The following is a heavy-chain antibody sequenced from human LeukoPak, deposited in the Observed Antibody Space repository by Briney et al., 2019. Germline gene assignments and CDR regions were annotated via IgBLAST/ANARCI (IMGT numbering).Heavy chain of an antibody. CDR2: INPNTGNP. J-gene: IGHJ4*02. CDR3: AIDQPVAGVSNFDS. V-gene: IGHV7-4-1*02. Sequence: GASVKVSCKASGYTFTRYAMNWLRQAPGQGLEWMGWINPNTGNPTYAQAFTGRFVFSLDTSVSTAYLQISSLNTKDTAVYYCAIDQPVAGVSNFDSWGQGTLVTVSS. D-gene: IGHD6-19*01. CDR1: GYTFTRYA.